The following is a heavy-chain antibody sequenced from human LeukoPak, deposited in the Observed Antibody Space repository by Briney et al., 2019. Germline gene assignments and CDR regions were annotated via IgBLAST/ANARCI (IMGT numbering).Heavy chain of an antibody. CDR2: TNPSGGST. J-gene: IGHJ5*02. CDR3: ARDGYYYDSTGGSNWFDP. D-gene: IGHD3-22*01. Sequence: ASVKVSCKASGYTFTSYYMHWVRQAPGQGLEWMGITNPSGGSTSYAQKFQGRVTMTRDTSTSTVYMELSSLRSEDTAVYYCARDGYYYDSTGGSNWFDPWGQGTLVTVSS. CDR1: GYTFTSYY. V-gene: IGHV1-46*01.